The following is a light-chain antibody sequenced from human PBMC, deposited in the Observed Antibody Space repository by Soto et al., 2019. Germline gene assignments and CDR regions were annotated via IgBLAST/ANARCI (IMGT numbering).Light chain of an antibody. CDR3: QQSYSSPGT. CDR1: QTIDKY. Sequence: IQMTQSPSSLSASVGDRVTITCRASQTIDKYLNWYQHIPGRAPKLLIYVASSLQSGVPTRFSGSGGGTYFTLTISSLQHEDFATYYCQQSYSSPGTFGRGTRVE. J-gene: IGKJ1*01. V-gene: IGKV1-39*01. CDR2: VAS.